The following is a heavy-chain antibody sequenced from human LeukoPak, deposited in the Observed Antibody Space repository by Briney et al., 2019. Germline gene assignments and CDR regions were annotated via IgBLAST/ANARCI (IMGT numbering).Heavy chain of an antibody. CDR3: AKDVGKWESLHFFDY. V-gene: IGHV3-23*01. CDR1: GLTFSSFA. D-gene: IGHD1-26*01. Sequence: GSLRLSCAASGLTFSSFAMNWVRQAPGKGLEWVSTISGSGGSTYYADSVTGRFTISRDNSRNTLYLQMNSLRGDDTAVYYCAKDVGKWESLHFFDYWGQGTLVTVSS. J-gene: IGHJ4*02. CDR2: ISGSGGST.